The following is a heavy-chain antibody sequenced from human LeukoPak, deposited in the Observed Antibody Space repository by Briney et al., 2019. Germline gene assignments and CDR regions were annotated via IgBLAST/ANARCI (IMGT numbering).Heavy chain of an antibody. CDR3: ARLRGGYFEY. D-gene: IGHD3-3*01. V-gene: IGHV3-30-3*01. CDR2: ISYDGSEK. J-gene: IGHJ4*02. CDR1: GFTFSSYP. Sequence: GGSLRLSCAASGFTFSSYPMHWVRQAPGKGLEWLAVISYDGSEKHYADPVKGRFTISRDNSKNTVYLQMNSLRDEDTAVYYCARLRGGYFEYWGQGTLVTVSS.